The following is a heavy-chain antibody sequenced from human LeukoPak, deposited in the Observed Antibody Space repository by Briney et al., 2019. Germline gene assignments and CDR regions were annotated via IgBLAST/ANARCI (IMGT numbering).Heavy chain of an antibody. CDR2: ISWNSGSI. D-gene: IGHD1-1*01. CDR3: AKVANEGYFDY. J-gene: IGHJ4*02. V-gene: IGHV3-9*01. Sequence: GGSLRLSCAASGFTFDDYAMHWVRQTPGKGLVWVSGISWNSGSIGYADSVKGRFTIFRDNAKHSLHLQMNSLRAEDTAVYYCAKVANEGYFDYWGQGTLVTVSS. CDR1: GFTFDDYA.